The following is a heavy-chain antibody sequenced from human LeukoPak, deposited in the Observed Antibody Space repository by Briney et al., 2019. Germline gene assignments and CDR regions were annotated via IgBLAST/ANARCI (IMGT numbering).Heavy chain of an antibody. Sequence: QPGASLRLSCAASGFTFSSYAMSSVRQAPGKGLEWVSAFSGSGGSTYYADSVKGRFSISRDNSKNTLYLQMNSLRAEDTAVYYCAKVILYYYDSSGYYPNDYWGQGTLVTVSS. V-gene: IGHV3-23*01. CDR2: FSGSGGST. CDR1: GFTFSSYA. D-gene: IGHD3-22*01. J-gene: IGHJ4*02. CDR3: AKVILYYYDSSGYYPNDY.